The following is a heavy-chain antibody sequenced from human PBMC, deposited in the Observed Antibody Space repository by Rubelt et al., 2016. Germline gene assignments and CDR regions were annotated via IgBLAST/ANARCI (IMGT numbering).Heavy chain of an antibody. CDR2: ISYDGSNK. J-gene: IGHJ4*02. D-gene: IGHD3-22*01. CDR3: ARGDYYYDSSGREQYYFDY. Sequence: VQPGRSLRLSCAASGFTFSSYAMHWVRQAPGKGLEWVAVISYDGSNKYYADSVKGRFTISRDNSKNTLYLQMNSLRAEDTAVYYCARGDYYYDSSGREQYYFDYWGQGTLVTVSS. CDR1: GFTFSSYA. V-gene: IGHV3-30*04.